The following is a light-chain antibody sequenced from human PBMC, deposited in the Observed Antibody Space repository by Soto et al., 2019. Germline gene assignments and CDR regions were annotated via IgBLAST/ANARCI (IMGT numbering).Light chain of an antibody. CDR3: QQYGSSPT. CDR2: AAS. CDR1: QTVINNQ. Sequence: DIVLTQSPGTLSFSPGERATLSCRASQTVINNQLAWYQQTPGQAPRLLIYAASSRATGIPDRFSGSGSGTDFTLTISRLEPEDFAVYYCQQYGSSPTFGGGTKVDIK. V-gene: IGKV3-20*01. J-gene: IGKJ4*01.